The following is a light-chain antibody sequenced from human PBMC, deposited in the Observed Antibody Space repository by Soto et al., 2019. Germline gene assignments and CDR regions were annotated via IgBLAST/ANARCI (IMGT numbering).Light chain of an antibody. J-gene: IGKJ4*01. CDR3: QQYGDSHIS. Sequence: KALTQSPGTLSLPPGERATLSCRATQTVSGNYVAWYQQKPGQTPRLLIYGASSRATDIPDRFSGSGSGTDFTLTITRLEPEDFAVYHCQQYGDSHISVGGGTKVE. CDR1: QTVSGNY. CDR2: GAS. V-gene: IGKV3-20*01.